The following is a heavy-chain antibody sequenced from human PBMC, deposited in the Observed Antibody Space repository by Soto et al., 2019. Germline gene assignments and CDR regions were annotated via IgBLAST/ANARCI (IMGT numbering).Heavy chain of an antibody. CDR1: GYTFTSYA. CDR2: INAGNGNT. Sequence: QVQLVQSGAEVKKPGASVKVSCKASGYTFTSYAMHWVRQAPGQRLEWMGWINAGNGNTKYSQKFQGRVTITRDTSASTAYMELSSLRSEDTAVYYCARDVGGGSYYDFWSGYSYYMDVWGKGTTVTVSS. V-gene: IGHV1-3*01. D-gene: IGHD3-3*01. CDR3: ARDVGGGSYYDFWSGYSYYMDV. J-gene: IGHJ6*03.